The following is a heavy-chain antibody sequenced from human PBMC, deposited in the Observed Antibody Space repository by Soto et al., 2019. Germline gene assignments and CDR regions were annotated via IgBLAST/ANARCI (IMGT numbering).Heavy chain of an antibody. CDR3: ARGGNRYSNTASGVGGFDF. CDR2: IYYTGTT. Sequence: SETLSLTCTVSGVSVSSSYWSWIRQSPGTGLEWIGYIYYTGTTNYNPSLKRRVTISLDTAKNQFSLNVNSLTTADTAVYFCARGGNRYSNTASGVGGFDFWGQGTLVTVSS. CDR1: GVSVSSSY. J-gene: IGHJ4*02. V-gene: IGHV4-59*02. D-gene: IGHD5-12*01.